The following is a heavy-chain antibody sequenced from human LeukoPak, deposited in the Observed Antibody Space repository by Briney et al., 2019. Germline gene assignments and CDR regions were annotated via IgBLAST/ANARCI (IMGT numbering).Heavy chain of an antibody. Sequence: GGSLRLSCAASGFTFSSYAMHWVRQAPGKGLEWVAVISYDGSNKYYADSVKGRFTISRDNSKNTLYLQMNSLRAEDTAVYYCARPNRVVVITTSFDYWGQGTLVTVSS. D-gene: IGHD3-22*01. V-gene: IGHV3-30-3*01. CDR2: ISYDGSNK. CDR3: ARPNRVVVITTSFDY. J-gene: IGHJ4*02. CDR1: GFTFSSYA.